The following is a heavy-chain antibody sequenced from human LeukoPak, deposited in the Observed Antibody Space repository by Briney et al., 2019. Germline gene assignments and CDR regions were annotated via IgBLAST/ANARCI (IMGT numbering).Heavy chain of an antibody. D-gene: IGHD1-7*01. Sequence: PGGSLRLSCAASGFTFSSYAMSWVRQAPGKGLEWVSSISSSSSYIYYADSVKGRFTISRDNAKNSIYLQMNSLRVDDTAVYYCARWNIRGTAHQLDYWGQGSLVTVSS. V-gene: IGHV3-21*01. CDR3: ARWNIRGTAHQLDY. CDR1: GFTFSSYA. J-gene: IGHJ4*02. CDR2: ISSSSSYI.